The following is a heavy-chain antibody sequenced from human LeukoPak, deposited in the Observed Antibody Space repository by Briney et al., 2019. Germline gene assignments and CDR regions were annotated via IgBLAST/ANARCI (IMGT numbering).Heavy chain of an antibody. Sequence: SVTLSLTCTVSGGSISSYYWSWIRQPPGKGLEWIGYIYTSGSTNYNPSLKSRVTISVDTSKNQFSLKLSSVTAADTAVYYCARLGGYSNRDYWGQGTLVTVSS. V-gene: IGHV4-4*09. CDR2: IYTSGST. D-gene: IGHD4-11*01. CDR1: GGSISSYY. J-gene: IGHJ4*02. CDR3: ARLGGYSNRDY.